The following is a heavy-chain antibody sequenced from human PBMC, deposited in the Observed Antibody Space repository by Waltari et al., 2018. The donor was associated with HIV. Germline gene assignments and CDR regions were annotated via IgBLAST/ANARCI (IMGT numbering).Heavy chain of an antibody. Sequence: QVQLQESGPGGAQPSQTLSPTCPVSGGPISSYYRSWLLLPPGKALEWIGYIYSSGSTNYNPSLKSRVTISIDTSKNHFSLKLSSVTAADTAVYYCARLASLHDSSGTYYNDYWGQGILVTVSS. J-gene: IGHJ4*02. CDR3: ARLASLHDSSGTYYNDY. V-gene: IGHV4-59*01. D-gene: IGHD3-22*01. CDR2: IYSSGST. CDR1: GGPISSYY.